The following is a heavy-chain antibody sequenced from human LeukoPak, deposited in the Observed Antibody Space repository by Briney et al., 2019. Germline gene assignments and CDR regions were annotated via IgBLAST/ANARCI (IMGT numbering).Heavy chain of an antibody. Sequence: PGGSLRLSCAASGFTFSSYAMSWVRQAPGKGLEWVSAISGSGGSTYYADSVKGRFTISRDNSKNTLYLQMNSLRAEDTAVYYCAKAKNLGYCSGGSCYSIDYWGQGTLVTVSS. CDR2: ISGSGGST. CDR1: GFTFSSYA. V-gene: IGHV3-23*01. CDR3: AKAKNLGYCSGGSCYSIDY. D-gene: IGHD2-15*01. J-gene: IGHJ4*02.